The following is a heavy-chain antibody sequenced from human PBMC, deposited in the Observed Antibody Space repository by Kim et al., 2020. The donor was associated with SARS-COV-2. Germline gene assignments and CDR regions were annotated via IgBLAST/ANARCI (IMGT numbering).Heavy chain of an antibody. J-gene: IGHJ6*02. V-gene: IGHV4-4*02. D-gene: IGHD5-12*01. CDR1: GGSISSSNW. CDR2: IYHSGST. CDR3: AREPPIVATRDYGMDV. Sequence: SETLSLTCAVSGGSISSSNWWSWVRQPPGKGLEWIGEIYHSGSTNYNPSLKSRVTISVDKSKNQFSLKLSSVTAADTAVYYCAREPPIVATRDYGMDVWGQGTTVTVSS.